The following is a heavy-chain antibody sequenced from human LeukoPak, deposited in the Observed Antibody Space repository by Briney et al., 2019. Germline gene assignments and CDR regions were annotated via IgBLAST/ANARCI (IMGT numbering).Heavy chain of an antibody. D-gene: IGHD6-13*01. CDR1: GFIFIDYW. CDR3: AREGILAAGDY. J-gene: IGHJ4*02. Sequence: GGSLRLSCAASGFIFIDYWMSWVRQAPGKGLEWVANIKQDGSEKYYVDSVKGRFTISRDNTKKSLYLQMNSLRVEDTAIYYCAREGILAAGDYWGQGTLVTVSP. CDR2: IKQDGSEK. V-gene: IGHV3-7*01.